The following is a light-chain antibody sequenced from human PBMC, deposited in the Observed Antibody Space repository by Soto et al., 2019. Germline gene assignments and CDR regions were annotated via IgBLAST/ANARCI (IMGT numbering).Light chain of an antibody. CDR1: QSLSSY. CDR3: QQRSNLRGQT. Sequence: EIVLTQSPATLSLSPGERATLSCRASQSLSSYLAWYQQKPGQAPRLLIYDASNRATGIPARFSGSGSGTDFTLTISSLEPEDFAVYYCQQRSNLRGQTFGQGTRLEIK. CDR2: DAS. J-gene: IGKJ5*01. V-gene: IGKV3-11*01.